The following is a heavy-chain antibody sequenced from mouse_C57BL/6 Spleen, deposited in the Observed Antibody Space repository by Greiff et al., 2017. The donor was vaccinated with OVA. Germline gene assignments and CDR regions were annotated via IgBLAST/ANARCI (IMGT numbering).Heavy chain of an antibody. CDR2: IYPGSGST. CDR3: ARAYYYGSSWGNFDY. D-gene: IGHD1-1*01. V-gene: IGHV1-55*01. Sequence: VQLQQPGAELVKPGASVKMSCKASGYTFTSYWITWVKQRPGQGLEWIGDIYPGSGSTNYNEKFKSKATLTVDTSSSTAYMQLSSLTSEDSAVYYCARAYYYGSSWGNFDYWGQGTTLTVSS. CDR1: GYTFTSYW. J-gene: IGHJ2*01.